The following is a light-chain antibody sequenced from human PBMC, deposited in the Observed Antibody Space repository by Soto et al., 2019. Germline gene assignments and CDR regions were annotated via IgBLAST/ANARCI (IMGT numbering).Light chain of an antibody. V-gene: IGKV3-20*01. Sequence: EIVLTQSPATLSLSPGERATLSCRASQSVSSYLAWYQQKPGQAPRLLIYDASNRATGIPDRFSGSGSGTDFTLTISRLEPEDFAVYYCQQYGGSPLLTFGGGTKVDIK. CDR1: QSVSSY. CDR3: QQYGGSPLLT. CDR2: DAS. J-gene: IGKJ4*01.